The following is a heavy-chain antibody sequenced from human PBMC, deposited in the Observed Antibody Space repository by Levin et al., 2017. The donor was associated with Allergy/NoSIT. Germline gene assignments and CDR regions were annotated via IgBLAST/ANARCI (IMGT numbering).Heavy chain of an antibody. CDR3: ARDPTTVTTSVLHYFDY. CDR1: GYTFTSYG. V-gene: IGHV1-18*01. Sequence: GESLKISCQASGYTFTSYGISWVRQAPGQGLEWMGWISAYNGNTNYAQKLQGRVTMTTDTSTSTGYLELRSLRSDDTAVYYCARDPTTVTTSVLHYFDYWGQGTLVTVSS. D-gene: IGHD4-17*01. CDR2: ISAYNGNT. J-gene: IGHJ4*02.